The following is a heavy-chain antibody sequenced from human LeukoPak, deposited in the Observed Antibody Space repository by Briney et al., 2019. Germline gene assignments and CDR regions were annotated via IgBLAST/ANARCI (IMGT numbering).Heavy chain of an antibody. CDR3: ARDSMAFGDYAMDV. J-gene: IGHJ6*02. V-gene: IGHV3-23*01. D-gene: IGHD3-16*01. CDR2: ISGSGGST. Sequence: GGSLRLSCAASGFTFSSYGMHWVRQAPGKGLEWVSAISGSGGSTYYADSVKGRFTISRDNSKNTLYLQMNSLRAEDTAIYYCARDSMAFGDYAMDVWGQGTTVTVSS. CDR1: GFTFSSYG.